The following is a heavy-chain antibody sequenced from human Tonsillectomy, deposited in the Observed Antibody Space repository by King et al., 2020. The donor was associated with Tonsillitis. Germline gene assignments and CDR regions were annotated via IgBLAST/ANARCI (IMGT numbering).Heavy chain of an antibody. CDR1: GFTFGDYP. Sequence: VQLVESGGGLVQPGRSLRVSCTASGFTFGDYPMSWVRQAPGKGLEWVGLIRSKSYGGTPEYAASVKGRFTISRDDSKSIAYLQMSSLNTEDTAVYYCTRGRPLNTVTTWGGLDFWGQGTMVTVSS. V-gene: IGHV3-49*04. J-gene: IGHJ3*01. CDR3: TRGRPLNTVTTWGGLDF. CDR2: IRSKSYGGTP. D-gene: IGHD4-17*01.